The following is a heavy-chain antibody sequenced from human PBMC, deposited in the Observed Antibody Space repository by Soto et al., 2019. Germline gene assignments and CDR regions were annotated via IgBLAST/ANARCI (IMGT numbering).Heavy chain of an antibody. J-gene: IGHJ5*02. CDR1: GGSISSGGFY. Sequence: SETLSLTCTVSGGSISSGGFYWSWIRQHPGKGLEWIGYIYYSGSTYYNSSLKSRVTISVDTSKNQFSLKLSSVTAADTAVYYCARDDYTNTRFYPRGQETLLTISS. CDR3: ARDDYTNTRFYP. CDR2: IYYSGST. V-gene: IGHV4-31*03. D-gene: IGHD4-4*01.